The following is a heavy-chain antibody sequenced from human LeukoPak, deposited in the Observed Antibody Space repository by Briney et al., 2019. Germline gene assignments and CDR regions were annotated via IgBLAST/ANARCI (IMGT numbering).Heavy chain of an antibody. V-gene: IGHV3-23*01. J-gene: IGHJ6*04. CDR2: ITGSAGAT. CDR1: GLTSSSFA. D-gene: IGHD5-24*01. CDR3: AKMKGATEYYYYAMDV. Sequence: QPGGSLRLSCAVSGLTSSSFAMSWVRQAPGKGLEWVSAITGSAGATWYADAVKGRFTISRDNSKNTMYLQMNSLGAEDTALYYCAKMKGATEYYYYAMDVWGKGTMVSVSS.